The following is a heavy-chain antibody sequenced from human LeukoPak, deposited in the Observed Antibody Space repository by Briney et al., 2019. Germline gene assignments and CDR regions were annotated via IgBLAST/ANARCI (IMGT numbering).Heavy chain of an antibody. CDR1: GFTFSSYW. D-gene: IGHD2-15*01. CDR2: IKQDGSEK. Sequence: PAGGSLRLSCAASGFTFSSYWMSWVRQAPGKGLEWVANIKQDGSEKYYVDSVKGRFTISRDNAKNSLYLQMNSLRAEDTAVYYCARGGDCSGGSCYLLDYYYMDVWGKGTTVTVSS. J-gene: IGHJ6*03. CDR3: ARGGDCSGGSCYLLDYYYMDV. V-gene: IGHV3-7*01.